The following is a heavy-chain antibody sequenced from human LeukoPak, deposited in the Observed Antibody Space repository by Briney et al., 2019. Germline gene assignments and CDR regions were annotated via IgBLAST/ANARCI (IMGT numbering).Heavy chain of an antibody. D-gene: IGHD3-10*01. V-gene: IGHV3-7*04. CDR2: INQDGSEK. CDR3: ARYYYGTGSYSRARFDP. CDR1: GFNFGDYW. J-gene: IGHJ5*02. Sequence: PGGSLRLSCTASGFNFGDYWMSWVRRGPGKGLEWVANINQDGSEKSYVDSVKGRFTISRDNAKNSLYLQMNSLRVEDTAVYYCARYYYGTGSYSRARFDPWGQGTQVTVSS.